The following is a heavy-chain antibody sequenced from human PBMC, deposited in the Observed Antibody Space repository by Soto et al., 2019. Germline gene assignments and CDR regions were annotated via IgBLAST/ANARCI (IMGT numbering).Heavy chain of an antibody. CDR1: GFTFDDYC. Sequence: GGSLRLSCAASGFTFDDYCMSWVRQAPGKGLEWVSGINWNGGSTGYADSVKGRFTISRDNAKNSLYLQMNSLRAEDTALYYCARSGYCSSTSCYYYYGMDVWGQGTTVTVSS. CDR2: INWNGGST. V-gene: IGHV3-20*04. D-gene: IGHD2-2*01. CDR3: ARSGYCSSTSCYYYYGMDV. J-gene: IGHJ6*02.